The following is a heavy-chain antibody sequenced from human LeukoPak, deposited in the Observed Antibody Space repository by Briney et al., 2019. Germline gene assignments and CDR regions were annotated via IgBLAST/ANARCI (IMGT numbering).Heavy chain of an antibody. CDR3: ARLGDYYDNSGYDY. J-gene: IGHJ4*02. Sequence: PSETLSLTCTVSGDSISIYYWSWIRQPPGKGLEWIGYIYYSGSTNYNPSLKSRVTISVDTSKNQFSLKLSSVTAADTAVYYCARLGDYYDNSGYDYWGQGTLVTVSS. V-gene: IGHV4-59*08. D-gene: IGHD3-22*01. CDR2: IYYSGST. CDR1: GDSISIYY.